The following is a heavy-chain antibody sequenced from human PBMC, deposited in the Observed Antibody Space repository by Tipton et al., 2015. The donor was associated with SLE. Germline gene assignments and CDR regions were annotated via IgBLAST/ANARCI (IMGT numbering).Heavy chain of an antibody. Sequence: TLSLTCAVSGSSITNGYYWGWIRQPPGKGLEWIGSIYHSGNTYYNPSLKNRVTISIDTSKNQFSLKLTSMTAADSAVYFCARGERSSMPDCWGQGTLVTVSS. CDR3: ARGERSSMPDC. CDR1: GSSITNGYY. J-gene: IGHJ4*02. CDR2: IYHSGNT. D-gene: IGHD2-2*01. V-gene: IGHV4-38-2*01.